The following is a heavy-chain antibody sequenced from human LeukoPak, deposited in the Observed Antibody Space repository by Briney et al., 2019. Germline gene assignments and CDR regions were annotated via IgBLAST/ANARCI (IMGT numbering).Heavy chain of an antibody. V-gene: IGHV3-23*01. CDR3: AKGYSGSYLRWGEY. CDR1: GFTFSSYA. J-gene: IGHJ4*02. Sequence: GGSLRLSCAASGFTFSSYAMSWVRQAPGKGLEWVSAISGSGGSTYYADSVKGRFTISRDNSKNTLYLQMNSLRAEDTAVYYCAKGYSGSYLRWGEYWGQGTLVTVSS. D-gene: IGHD3-10*01. CDR2: ISGSGGST.